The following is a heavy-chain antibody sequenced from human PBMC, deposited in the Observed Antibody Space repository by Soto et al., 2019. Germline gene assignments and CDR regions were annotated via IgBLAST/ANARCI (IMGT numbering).Heavy chain of an antibody. Sequence: GGSLRLSCAASGFTFSSYWMDWVRQAPGKGLEWVASIKQDGSEKYYVDSVKGRFTNSRDNAKNSLYLQMNSLRADDTAVYYCAKDKGNYYFDYWGQGTQVTVSS. V-gene: IGHV3-7*01. CDR2: IKQDGSEK. J-gene: IGHJ4*02. CDR1: GFTFSSYW. CDR3: AKDKGNYYFDY.